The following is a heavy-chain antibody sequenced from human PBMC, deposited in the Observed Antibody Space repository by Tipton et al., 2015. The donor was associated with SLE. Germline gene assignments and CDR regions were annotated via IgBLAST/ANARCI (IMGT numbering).Heavy chain of an antibody. Sequence: TLSLTCTVSGGSISSHYWSWIRQPPGKGLEWIGYIYHTGSTNYNPSLKSRVTISIDTSKNQFSVKLSSVTAADTAVYYCARDRVVVVAARSLYYYGMDVWGQGTTVTVSS. J-gene: IGHJ6*02. CDR1: GGSISSHY. D-gene: IGHD2-15*01. CDR3: ARDRVVVVAARSLYYYGMDV. V-gene: IGHV4-59*11. CDR2: IYHTGST.